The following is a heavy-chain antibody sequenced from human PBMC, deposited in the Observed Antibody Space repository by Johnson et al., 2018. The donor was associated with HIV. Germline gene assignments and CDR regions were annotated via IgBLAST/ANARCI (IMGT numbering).Heavy chain of an antibody. Sequence: VQLVESGGGLVQPGGSLRLSCAASKLTFSNFMTWVRQPQGKGLDWVSAVYSTFGTYYADPVRGRFTISTDNSKNTLYLQMNSLRAEDTAVYYCARDITAARPSAFDIWGQGTMVTVSS. CDR1: KLTFSNF. CDR2: VYSTFGT. V-gene: IGHV3-66*02. J-gene: IGHJ3*02. CDR3: ARDITAARPSAFDI. D-gene: IGHD6-6*01.